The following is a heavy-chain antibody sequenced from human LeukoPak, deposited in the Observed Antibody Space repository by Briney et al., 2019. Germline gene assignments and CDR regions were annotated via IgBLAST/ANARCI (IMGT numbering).Heavy chain of an antibody. CDR3: ARGPNSNWSGLDF. D-gene: IGHD6-6*01. Sequence: GGSLRLSCIASGFSFSGHCMHWARQLPGKGLVWVSRISPTGSTTSYADSAKGRFTVSRDNAKNTLYLQVNNLRAEDTAVYYCARGPNSNWSGLDFWGQGTLLTVSS. V-gene: IGHV3-74*01. CDR1: GFSFSGHC. CDR2: ISPTGSTT. J-gene: IGHJ4*02.